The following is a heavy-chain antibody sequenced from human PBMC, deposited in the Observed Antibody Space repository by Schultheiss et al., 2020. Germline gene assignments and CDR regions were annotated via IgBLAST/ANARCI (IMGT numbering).Heavy chain of an antibody. CDR2: IYYSGST. J-gene: IGHJ5*02. CDR1: GGSISSYY. CDR3: ARGVQSARGLLLGWFDP. V-gene: IGHV4-59*06. D-gene: IGHD2-15*01. Sequence: SGTLSLTCTVSGGSISSYYWSWIRQPPGKGLEWIGYIYYSGSTYYNPSLKSRVTISVDTSKNQFSLKLSSVTAADTAVYYCARGVQSARGLLLGWFDPWGQGTLVTVSS.